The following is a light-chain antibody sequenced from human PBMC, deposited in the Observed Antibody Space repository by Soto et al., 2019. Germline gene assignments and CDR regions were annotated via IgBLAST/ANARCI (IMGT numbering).Light chain of an antibody. CDR1: QSVSSSS. J-gene: IGKJ1*01. CDR3: QQYGSSPWT. CDR2: ATS. Sequence: EIVLTQSPGTLSLSPGERATLSXRASQSVSSSSLAWYQQKPGQAPRLLIYATSSRAAGIPDRFSGSGSGTDFTLTFSRLEPEDFAVYYCQQYGSSPWTFGQGTKVEIK. V-gene: IGKV3-20*01.